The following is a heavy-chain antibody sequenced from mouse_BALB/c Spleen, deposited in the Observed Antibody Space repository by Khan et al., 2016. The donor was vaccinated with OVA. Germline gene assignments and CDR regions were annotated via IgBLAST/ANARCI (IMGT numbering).Heavy chain of an antibody. CDR3: ARIVIGTTDYARDD. J-gene: IGHJ4*01. CDR2: IWSGGST. V-gene: IGHV2-2*02. Sequence: QVQLKESGPGLVQPSQSLSITCTVSGFSLTSSGVHWVRQSPGKGLEWLGVIWSGGSTDYNAAFISRLSISKDNSKSQVFIKMNRLQANDTAIDYGARIVIGTTDYARDDWGKGTSGNGSS. D-gene: IGHD2-14*01. CDR1: GFSLTSSG.